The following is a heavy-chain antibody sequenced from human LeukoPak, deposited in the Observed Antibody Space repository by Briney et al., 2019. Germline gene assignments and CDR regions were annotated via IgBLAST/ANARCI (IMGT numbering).Heavy chain of an antibody. J-gene: IGHJ3*02. CDR3: ARPTMLTDYDACDI. V-gene: IGHV1-2*02. Sequence: ASVKVSCKASGYTFTAYYIHWVRQAPGQGLKWMGWINTDSGGTNSAQSFQGRVTMTRDTSLSTAYMELTSLTSDDTAVYYCARPTMLTDYDACDIWGQGTMVTVSS. CDR1: GYTFTAYY. CDR2: INTDSGGT. D-gene: IGHD4/OR15-4a*01.